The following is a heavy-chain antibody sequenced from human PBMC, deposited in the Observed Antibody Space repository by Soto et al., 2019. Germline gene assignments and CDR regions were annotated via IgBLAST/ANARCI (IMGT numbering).Heavy chain of an antibody. J-gene: IGHJ4*02. D-gene: IGHD6-25*01. Sequence: QITLKESGPTLGKPTQTLPLTCTFSGFSLSTSGGVVGWIRQPPGKALEWLALIYWDDDKRYSPSLKSRLTITKDTSKNQVFLTMTNMDPVDTATYYCVHSIRSRAADWGQGTLVTVSS. CDR2: IYWDDDK. V-gene: IGHV2-5*02. CDR3: VHSIRSRAAD. CDR1: GFSLSTSGGV.